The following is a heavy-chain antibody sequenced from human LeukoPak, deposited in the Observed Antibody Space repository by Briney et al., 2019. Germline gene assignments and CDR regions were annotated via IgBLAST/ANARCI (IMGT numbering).Heavy chain of an antibody. D-gene: IGHD4-17*01. J-gene: IGHJ4*02. Sequence: SETLSLTCAVYGGSFSGYYWSWIRQPPGKGLEWIGEINHSGSTYYNPSLRSRVTMSVATSSNHFSLKLSSVTAADAAVYYCARHYSGDLYYFDHWGQGTLVTVSS. CDR1: GGSFSGYY. CDR3: ARHYSGDLYYFDH. V-gene: IGHV4-34*01. CDR2: INHSGST.